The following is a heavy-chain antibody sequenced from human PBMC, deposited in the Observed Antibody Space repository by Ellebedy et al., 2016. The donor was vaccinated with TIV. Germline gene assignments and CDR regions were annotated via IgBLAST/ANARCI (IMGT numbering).Heavy chain of an antibody. V-gene: IGHV4-31*03. CDR3: ARVFMSYSSSSRFDY. J-gene: IGHJ4*02. D-gene: IGHD6-6*01. CDR1: GGSISSGGYY. Sequence: MPSETLSLTCTVSGGSISSGGYYWSWIRQHPGKGLEWIGYIYYSGSTYYNPSLKSRVTISVDTSKNQFSLKLSSVTAADTAVYYCARVFMSYSSSSRFDYWGQGTLVTVSS. CDR2: IYYSGST.